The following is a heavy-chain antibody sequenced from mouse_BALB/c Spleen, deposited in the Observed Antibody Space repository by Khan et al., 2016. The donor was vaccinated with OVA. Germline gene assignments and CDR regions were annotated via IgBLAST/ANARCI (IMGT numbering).Heavy chain of an antibody. CDR2: IYPYNDGT. D-gene: IGHD2-14*01. V-gene: IGHV1S136*01. CDR1: GYTFTSYV. J-gene: IGHJ2*01. Sequence: VQLKQSGPELVKPGASVKMSCTASGYTFTSYVIHWVRLKPGQGLDWIGYIYPYNDGTKYNEKFKGKATLTSDKSSTTAYMELSSLTSEDSAVYYCARNYRYDVYFDSWGQGTTLTVSS. CDR3: ARNYRYDVYFDS.